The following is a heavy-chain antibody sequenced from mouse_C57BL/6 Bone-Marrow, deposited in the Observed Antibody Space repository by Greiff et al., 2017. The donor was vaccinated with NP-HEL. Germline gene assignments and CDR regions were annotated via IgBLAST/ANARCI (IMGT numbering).Heavy chain of an antibody. J-gene: IGHJ2*01. V-gene: IGHV1-26*01. CDR2: INPNNGGT. D-gene: IGHD1-1*01. CDR1: GYTFTDYY. CDR3: ASRNYGSSSFDY. Sequence: VQLQQSGPELVKPGASVKISCKASGYTFTDYYMNWVKQSHGKSLEWIGDINPNNGGTSYNQKFKGKATLTVDKSSSTAYMELRSLTSEDSAVYYCASRNYGSSSFDYWGQGTTLTVSS.